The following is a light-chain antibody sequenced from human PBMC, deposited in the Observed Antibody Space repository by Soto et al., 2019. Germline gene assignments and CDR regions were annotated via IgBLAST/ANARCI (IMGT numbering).Light chain of an antibody. V-gene: IGKV3-11*01. J-gene: IGKJ4*01. CDR1: ESVSRY. CDR3: QQRSRT. CDR2: DAS. Sequence: ELVLTQSPANLSLSPGETATLSCTASESVSRYLAWYQQKPGQAPRLLSYDASNWATGIPTRFSGSGSGTDFTLPISSLEPDDFAVQYGQQRSRTFGGGTKVEI.